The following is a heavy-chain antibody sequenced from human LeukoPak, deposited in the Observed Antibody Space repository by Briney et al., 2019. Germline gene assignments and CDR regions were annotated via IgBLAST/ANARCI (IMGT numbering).Heavy chain of an antibody. D-gene: IGHD3-22*01. CDR2: INHSGST. J-gene: IGHJ4*02. CDR1: DGSFSGYY. CDR3: ARGLGYYYDSSGYMY. Sequence: SETLSLTCAVYDGSFSGYYWSWIRQPPGKGLEWIGEINHSGSTNYNPSLKSRVTISVDTSKNQFSLKLSSVTAADTAVYYCARGLGYYYDSSGYMYWGQGTLVTVSS. V-gene: IGHV4-34*01.